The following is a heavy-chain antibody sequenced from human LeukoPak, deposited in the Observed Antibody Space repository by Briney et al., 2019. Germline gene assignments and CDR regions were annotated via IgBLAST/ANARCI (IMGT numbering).Heavy chain of an antibody. CDR1: GYSISSGYY. Sequence: SETLSLTCTVSGYSISSGYYWGWIRQPPGKGLEWIGSIYHSGSTYYNPSLKSRVTISVDTSKNQFSLKLSSVTAADTAVYYCAREVQGENSSGYYFDYWGQGTLVTVSS. CDR2: IYHSGST. CDR3: AREVQGENSSGYYFDY. J-gene: IGHJ4*02. V-gene: IGHV4-38-2*02. D-gene: IGHD3-22*01.